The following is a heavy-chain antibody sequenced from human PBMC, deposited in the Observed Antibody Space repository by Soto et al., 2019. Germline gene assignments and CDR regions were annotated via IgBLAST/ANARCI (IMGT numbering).Heavy chain of an antibody. CDR2: IVVGSGNT. D-gene: IGHD3-22*01. Sequence: QMQLVQSGPEVKKPGTSVKVSCKASGFTFTSSAMQWVRQARGQRLEWIGWIVVGSGNTNYAQKFQERVTITRDMSTSTAYMELSSLRSEDTSVYYCAADRVIDGYYDSSGYYPLDYWGQGTLVTVSS. J-gene: IGHJ4*02. CDR3: AADRVIDGYYDSSGYYPLDY. CDR1: GFTFTSSA. V-gene: IGHV1-58*02.